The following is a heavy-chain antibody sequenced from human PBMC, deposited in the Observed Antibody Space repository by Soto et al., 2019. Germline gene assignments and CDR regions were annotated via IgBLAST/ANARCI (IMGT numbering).Heavy chain of an antibody. Sequence: GGSLRLGCAASGFAVSSYAMSWVRQAPGKGLEWVSAISGSGGSTNYADSVKGRFTISRDNSKNTLYLQMNSLRAEDTAVYYCAKPGITIFGVVHPSPHFDYWGQGTLVTVSS. V-gene: IGHV3-23*01. J-gene: IGHJ4*02. CDR3: AKPGITIFGVVHPSPHFDY. CDR2: ISGSGGST. D-gene: IGHD3-3*01. CDR1: GFAVSSYA.